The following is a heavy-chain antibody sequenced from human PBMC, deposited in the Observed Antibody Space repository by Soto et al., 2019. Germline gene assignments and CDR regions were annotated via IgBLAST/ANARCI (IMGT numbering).Heavy chain of an antibody. CDR3: ARDVFEGPVKISYKPEFDY. Sequence: GGSLRLSCAASGFTFSDYYMSWIRQAPGKGLEWVSYISSSGSTIYYADSVKGRFTISRDNAKNSLYLQMNSLRAEDTAVYYCARDVFEGPVKISYKPEFDYWGQGTLVTVSS. CDR1: GFTFSDYY. V-gene: IGHV3-11*01. D-gene: IGHD1-20*01. J-gene: IGHJ4*02. CDR2: ISSSGSTI.